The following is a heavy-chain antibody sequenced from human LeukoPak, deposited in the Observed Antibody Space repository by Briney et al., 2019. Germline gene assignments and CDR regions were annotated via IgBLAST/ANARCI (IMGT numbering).Heavy chain of an antibody. J-gene: IGHJ5*02. Sequence: SETLSLTCTVSGGSISSYYWTWIRQPPGRGLEWIAYIYYSGSTNYNPSLKSRVTISVDKSKNQFSLKLRSVTAADTAVYYCARGEVALNWFDPWGQGTLVTVSS. V-gene: IGHV4-59*01. CDR3: ARGEVALNWFDP. D-gene: IGHD2-15*01. CDR1: GGSISSYY. CDR2: IYYSGST.